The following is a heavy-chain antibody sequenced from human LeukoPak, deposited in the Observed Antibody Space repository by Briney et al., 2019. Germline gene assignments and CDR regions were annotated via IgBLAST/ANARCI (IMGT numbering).Heavy chain of an antibody. Sequence: GGSLRLSCAASGFAFSSYSMNWVRQAPGKGLEWVSYISSSSSTIYYADSVKGRFTISRDNAKNSLYLQMNSLRAEDTAAYYCAREYRITGTMGAGWGQGTLVTVSS. CDR1: GFAFSSYS. CDR3: AREYRITGTMGAG. J-gene: IGHJ4*02. V-gene: IGHV3-48*04. CDR2: ISSSSSTI. D-gene: IGHD1-7*01.